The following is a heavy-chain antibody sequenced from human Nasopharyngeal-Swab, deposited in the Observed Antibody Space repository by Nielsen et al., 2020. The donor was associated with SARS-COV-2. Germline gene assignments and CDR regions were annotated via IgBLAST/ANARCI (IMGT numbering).Heavy chain of an antibody. CDR1: GGSFSGYS. Sequence: SETLSLTCAVYGGSFSGYSWSWIRQPPGKGLEWIGEINHSGSTNYNPSLKSRVTISVDTSKNQFSLKLSSVSVADTAVYYCTRYGSTYYYDSSGYTQGVYFQHWGQGTLVTVSS. CDR3: TRYGSTYYYDSSGYTQGVYFQH. J-gene: IGHJ1*01. V-gene: IGHV4-34*01. CDR2: INHSGST. D-gene: IGHD3-22*01.